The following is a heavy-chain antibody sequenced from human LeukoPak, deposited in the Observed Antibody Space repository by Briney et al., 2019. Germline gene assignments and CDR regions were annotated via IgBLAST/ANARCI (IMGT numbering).Heavy chain of an antibody. J-gene: IGHJ5*02. D-gene: IGHD6-6*01. Sequence: SETLSLTCTVSGGSISSGGYYWSWIRQPPGKGLEWIGYIYHSGSTYYNPSLRSRVTISVDRSKNQFSLKLSSVTAADTAVYYCARGGGIAARYNWFDPWGQGTLVTVSS. CDR3: ARGGGIAARYNWFDP. V-gene: IGHV4-30-2*01. CDR1: GGSISSGGYY. CDR2: IYHSGST.